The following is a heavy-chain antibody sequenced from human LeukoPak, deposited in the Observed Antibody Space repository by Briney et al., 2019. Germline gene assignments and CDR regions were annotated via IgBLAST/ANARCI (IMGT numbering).Heavy chain of an antibody. V-gene: IGHV3-21*01. D-gene: IGHD6-13*01. J-gene: IGHJ4*02. CDR1: GFTFSGYS. Sequence: GGSLRLSCAASGFTFSGYSMNWVRQAPGKGLEWVSSISSTSSYIYYADSVKGRFTISRDNAKNSLFLQMNNVRVEDAAVYFCARDGRSAWYEDSWGQGTLVIVSS. CDR3: ARDGRSAWYEDS. CDR2: ISSTSSYI.